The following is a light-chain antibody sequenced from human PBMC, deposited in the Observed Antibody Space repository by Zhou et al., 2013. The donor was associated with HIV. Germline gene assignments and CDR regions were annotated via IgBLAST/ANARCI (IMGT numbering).Light chain of an antibody. CDR2: GSS. Sequence: DIQMTQSPSSLSASIGDRVSITCRSSQSITTYLNWYQHKPGKAPKLLIYGSSNLQSGVPSRFSGSGSGTEFTLTISSLQPDDFATYYCQQYDSYPWTFGQGTKVEVK. V-gene: IGKV1-39*01. CDR1: QSITTY. J-gene: IGKJ1*01. CDR3: QQYDSYPWT.